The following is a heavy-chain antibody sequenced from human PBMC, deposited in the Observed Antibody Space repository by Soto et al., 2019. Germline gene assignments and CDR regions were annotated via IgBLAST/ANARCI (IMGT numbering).Heavy chain of an antibody. V-gene: IGHV4-4*07. D-gene: IGHD3-22*01. CDR1: GGSISSYY. CDR2: IYTSGST. CDR3: AREVGHITMIVVDYDAFDI. J-gene: IGHJ3*02. Sequence: SETLSLTCTVSGGSISSYYWSWIRQPAGKGLEWIGRIYTSGSTNYNPSLKSRVTMSVDTSKNQFSLKLSSVTAADTAVYYCAREVGHITMIVVDYDAFDIWGQGTMVTVSS.